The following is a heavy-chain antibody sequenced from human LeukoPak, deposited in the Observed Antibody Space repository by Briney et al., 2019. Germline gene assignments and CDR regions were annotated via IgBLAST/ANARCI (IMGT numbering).Heavy chain of an antibody. Sequence: SETLSLTCTVSGDSISNTNYYWGWFRQPPGQGLEWIGSIYYSGRTYYNPSLKSRVTISVDTSKNQFSLRLSSVTAADTAVYYCTTIEYSSSIVYWGQGTLVTVSS. CDR3: TTIEYSSSIVY. J-gene: IGHJ4*02. V-gene: IGHV4-39*07. D-gene: IGHD6-6*01. CDR2: IYYSGRT. CDR1: GDSISNTNYY.